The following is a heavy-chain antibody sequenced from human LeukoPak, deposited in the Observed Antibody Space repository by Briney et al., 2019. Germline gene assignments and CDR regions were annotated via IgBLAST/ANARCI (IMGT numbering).Heavy chain of an antibody. J-gene: IGHJ5*01. CDR1: GFTFSDSY. CDR2: ISSSGHTI. Sequence: AGGSLRLSCAASGFTFSDSYMSWIRQAPGEGLDWLACISSSGHTIYYAESVRGRFTISRDNAKNSLYLQLNSLRPEDTAVYYCAQTGRNNYFDSWGQGTLVTVSS. CDR3: AQTGRNNYFDS. V-gene: IGHV3-11*01.